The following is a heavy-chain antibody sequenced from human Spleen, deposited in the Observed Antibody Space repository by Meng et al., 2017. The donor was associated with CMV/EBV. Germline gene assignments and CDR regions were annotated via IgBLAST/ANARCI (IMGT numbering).Heavy chain of an antibody. V-gene: IGHV3-30*04. CDR3: ARGVGGGSSSFDY. CDR2: TSYDGSNK. Sequence: GESLKISCAASGFTFTDYAMHWVRQAPGKGLEWVAITSYDGSNKFYADSVKGRFTISRDNSKNTVFLQMNSLRPEDTAFYYCARGVGGGSSSFDYWGQGRLVTVSS. J-gene: IGHJ4*02. D-gene: IGHD1-26*01. CDR1: GFTFTDYA.